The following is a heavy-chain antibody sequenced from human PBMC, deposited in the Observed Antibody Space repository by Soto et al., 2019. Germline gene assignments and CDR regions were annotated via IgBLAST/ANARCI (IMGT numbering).Heavy chain of an antibody. CDR3: ARHRSDYGDSGRVDWDCDL. J-gene: IGHJ2*01. CDR2: IYSSGNT. Sequence: QVQLQESGPGLVQPSETLSLVCTVSGVSISGYYWSWIRQPPGQGLEWIGSIYSSGNTNRNPSLRRRVSISVDTSKSQVVLKLNSVTAADTAVYYCARHRSDYGDSGRVDWDCDLWGRGTQVTVS. CDR1: GVSISGYY. D-gene: IGHD4-17*01. V-gene: IGHV4-59*08.